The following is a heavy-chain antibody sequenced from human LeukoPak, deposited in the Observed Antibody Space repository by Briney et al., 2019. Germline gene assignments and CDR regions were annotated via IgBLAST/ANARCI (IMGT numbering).Heavy chain of an antibody. J-gene: IGHJ4*02. V-gene: IGHV3-23*01. D-gene: IGHD3-3*01. Sequence: GGSLRLSCAASGFTFSSYAMSWVRQAPGKGLEWVSAISGSGGSTYYADSVKGRFTISRDNSKNTLYLQMNSLRAEDTAVYYCAKRGEYYDSWSGYYTEDYWGQGTLVTVSS. CDR1: GFTFSSYA. CDR3: AKRGEYYDSWSGYYTEDY. CDR2: ISGSGGST.